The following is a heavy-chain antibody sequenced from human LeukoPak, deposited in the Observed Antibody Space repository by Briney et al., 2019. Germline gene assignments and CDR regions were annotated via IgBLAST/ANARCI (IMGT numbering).Heavy chain of an antibody. D-gene: IGHD3-10*01. Sequence: GGSLRLSCTVSGFTVTSNYMSWVRQAPGKGLEWVSVIFTNGNRKYADSVKGRFTISRDNSKNMLYLQMNSLRAEDTAVYYCARDHYGLTSYPNPWGQGTLVTVSS. V-gene: IGHV3-66*01. J-gene: IGHJ5*02. CDR3: ARDHYGLTSYPNP. CDR2: IFTNGNR. CDR1: GFTVTSNY.